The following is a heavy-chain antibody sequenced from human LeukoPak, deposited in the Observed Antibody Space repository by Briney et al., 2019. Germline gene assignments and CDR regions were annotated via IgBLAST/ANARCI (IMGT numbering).Heavy chain of an antibody. CDR1: GYSISSGYY. J-gene: IGHJ3*02. CDR2: IYHSGST. D-gene: IGHD7-27*01. V-gene: IGHV4-38-2*02. Sequence: SETLSLTCTVSGYSISSGYYWGWIRQPPGKGLEWIGSIYHSGSTYYNPSLKSRVTISVDTSKNQFSLKLSSVTAADTAVYYCATPKVGNDAFDIWGQGTMVTVSS. CDR3: ATPKVGNDAFDI.